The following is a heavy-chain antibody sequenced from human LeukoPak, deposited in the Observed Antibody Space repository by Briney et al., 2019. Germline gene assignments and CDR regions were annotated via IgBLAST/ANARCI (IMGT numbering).Heavy chain of an antibody. J-gene: IGHJ6*03. CDR3: ARDPPYYYGSGSSTYYYYYMDV. D-gene: IGHD3-10*01. V-gene: IGHV1-2*02. Sequence: ASVKVSCKASGYTFTGYYMHWVRQAPGQGLEWMGWINPNSGGTNYAQKLQGRVTMTTDTSTSTAYMELRSLRSDDTAVYYCARDPPYYYGSGSSTYYYYYMDVWGKGTTVTVSS. CDR2: INPNSGGT. CDR1: GYTFTGYY.